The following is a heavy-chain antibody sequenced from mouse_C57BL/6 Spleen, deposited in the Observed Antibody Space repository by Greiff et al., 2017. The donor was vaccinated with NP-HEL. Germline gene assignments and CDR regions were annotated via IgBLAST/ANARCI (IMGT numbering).Heavy chain of an antibody. CDR3: ARGYYGSSYYFDY. CDR1: GYTFTSYW. D-gene: IGHD1-1*01. Sequence: QVQLQQPGAELVRPGSSVKLSCKASGYTFTSYWMHWVKQRPIQGLEWIGNIDPSDSETHYNQKFKDKATLIVDKSSSTAYMQLSSLTSEDSAVYYCARGYYGSSYYFDYWGQGTTLTVSS. V-gene: IGHV1-52*01. J-gene: IGHJ2*01. CDR2: IDPSDSET.